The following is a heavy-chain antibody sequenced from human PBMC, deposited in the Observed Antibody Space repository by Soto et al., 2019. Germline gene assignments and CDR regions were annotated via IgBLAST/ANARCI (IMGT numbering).Heavy chain of an antibody. CDR1: GFPFSNAW. D-gene: IGHD2-8*01. V-gene: IGHV3-15*07. Sequence: GGSLRLSCVSSGFPFSNAWINWVRQVPGKGLEWVGRVKSKTDGGSSDYAAAVKGRFAVSRDDSRNIVYLQMNSLKIEDTGVYYCTTDSRTSLPEIRFDYWGHGTQVTVSS. J-gene: IGHJ4*01. CDR3: TTDSRTSLPEIRFDY. CDR2: VKSKTDGGSS.